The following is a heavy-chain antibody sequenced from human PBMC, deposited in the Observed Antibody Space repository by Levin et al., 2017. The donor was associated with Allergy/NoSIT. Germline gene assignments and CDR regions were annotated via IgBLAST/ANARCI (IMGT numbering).Heavy chain of an antibody. D-gene: IGHD6-13*01. CDR1: GFTFDDYA. CDR3: AKDRFASSWSFDC. V-gene: IGHV3-9*01. CDR2: ISWNSVSI. J-gene: IGHJ4*02. Sequence: GGSLRLSCAASGFTFDDYAMYWVRQAPGKGLEWVASISWNSVSIGYADSVKGRFSISRDNAKNSVYLQMNSLRAEDTALYFCAKDRFASSWSFDCRGQGTLVTVSS.